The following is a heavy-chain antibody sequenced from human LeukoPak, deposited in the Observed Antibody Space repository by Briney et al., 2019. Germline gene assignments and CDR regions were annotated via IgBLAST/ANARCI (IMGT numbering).Heavy chain of an antibody. J-gene: IGHJ4*02. CDR2: IKSKTDGGTT. Sequence: GGFLRLSCAASGFTFSNAWMNWVRQAPGKGLEWVGRIKSKTDGGTTDYAAPVKGRFTISRDDSKNTLYLQMNSLKTEDTAVYYCTTARGLRFLEWFFDYWGQGTLVTVSS. V-gene: IGHV3-15*07. CDR3: TTARGLRFLEWFFDY. CDR1: GFTFSNAW. D-gene: IGHD3-3*01.